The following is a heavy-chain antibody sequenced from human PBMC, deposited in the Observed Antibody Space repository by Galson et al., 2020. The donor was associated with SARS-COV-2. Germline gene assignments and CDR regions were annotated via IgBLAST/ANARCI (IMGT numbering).Heavy chain of an antibody. CDR2: IYPGDSDT. CDR3: IRGAVTTNIDH. CDR1: GYTFIHYW. Sequence: GESLKISCEGSGYTFIHYWIGWVRQMPGKGLEWMGIIYPGDSDTRYSPSFKGQVTISADKSITTAYLQWSSLKASDTAMYYCIRGAVTTNIDHGGQGTLVTVSS. J-gene: IGHJ4*02. V-gene: IGHV5-51*01. D-gene: IGHD4-17*01.